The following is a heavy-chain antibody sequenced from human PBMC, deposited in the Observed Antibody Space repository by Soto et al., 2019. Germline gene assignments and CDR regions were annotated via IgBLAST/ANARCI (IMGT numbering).Heavy chain of an antibody. J-gene: IGHJ5*02. Sequence: VQLVESGGGVVQPGRSLRLSCAASGFTFSSYGMHWVRQAPGKGLEWVAVIWYDGSNKYYADSVKGRFTISRDNSKNTLYLQMNSLRAEDTAVYYCARIRSTTGITNWFDPWGQGTLVTVSS. V-gene: IGHV3-33*01. CDR2: IWYDGSNK. CDR3: ARIRSTTGITNWFDP. D-gene: IGHD1-1*01. CDR1: GFTFSSYG.